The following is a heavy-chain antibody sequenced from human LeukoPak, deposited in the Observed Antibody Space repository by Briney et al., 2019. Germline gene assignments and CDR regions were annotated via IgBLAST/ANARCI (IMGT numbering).Heavy chain of an antibody. Sequence: NASETLSLTCAVYGGSFNGYYWSWLRQPPGQGLEWIGEINHSGSTNYNPSLKSRVTISVDTSKNQFSLKLSSVTAADTAVYYCARGEYYYDSSGYYYSAFDIWGQGTMVTVSS. CDR2: INHSGST. CDR1: GGSFNGYY. J-gene: IGHJ3*02. V-gene: IGHV4-34*01. CDR3: ARGEYYYDSSGYYYSAFDI. D-gene: IGHD3-22*01.